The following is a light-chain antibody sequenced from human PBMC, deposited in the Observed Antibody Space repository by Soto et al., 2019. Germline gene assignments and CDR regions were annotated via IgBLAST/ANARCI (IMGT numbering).Light chain of an antibody. CDR2: DAS. Sequence: SQLTQHPSTLSSSVGDEVTITCRASQTISRWLAWYQQKPGRAPKLLIYDASTLESGVPSRFSGSGSETEFTLTISRLQPDDFATYFCHSRALGQGTRLEIK. CDR3: HSRA. J-gene: IGKJ5*01. V-gene: IGKV1-5*01. CDR1: QTISRW.